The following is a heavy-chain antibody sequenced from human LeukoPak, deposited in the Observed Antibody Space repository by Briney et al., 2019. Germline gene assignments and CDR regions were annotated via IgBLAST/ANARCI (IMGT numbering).Heavy chain of an antibody. CDR2: ISSSSSYI. Sequence: GGSLRLSCAASGFTFSSYSMNWVRQAPGKGLEWVSSISSSSSYIYYADSVKGRFTISRDNAKNSLYLQTNSLRAEDTAVYYCARVSGSPAYYFDYWGQGTLVTVSS. D-gene: IGHD1-26*01. CDR3: ARVSGSPAYYFDY. CDR1: GFTFSSYS. V-gene: IGHV3-21*01. J-gene: IGHJ4*02.